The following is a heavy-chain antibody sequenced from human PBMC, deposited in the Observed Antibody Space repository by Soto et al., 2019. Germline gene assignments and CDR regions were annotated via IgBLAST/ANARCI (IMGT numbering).Heavy chain of an antibody. CDR3: ARDMGTRSVAGGSDYYYYGMDV. J-gene: IGHJ6*02. Sequence: SQTLSLTCAISGDSVSSNSAAWNWIRQSPSRGLEWLGRTYYRSKWYNDYAVSVKSRITINPDTSKNQFSLQLNSVTPEDTAVYYCARDMGTRSVAGGSDYYYYGMDVWGQGTTVTVSS. D-gene: IGHD6-19*01. CDR2: TYYRSKWYN. CDR1: GDSVSSNSAA. V-gene: IGHV6-1*01.